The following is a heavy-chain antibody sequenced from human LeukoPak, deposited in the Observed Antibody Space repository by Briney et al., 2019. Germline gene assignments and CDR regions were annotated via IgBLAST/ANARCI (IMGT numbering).Heavy chain of an antibody. Sequence: ASVKVSCKASGYTFTSYGISWVRQAPGQGLEWMGWISAYNGNTNYAQKLQGRVTMTTDTSTSTAYMELRSLRSDDTAVYYCARAFIYYYDSSGYDAFDIWGQGTMVTVSS. CDR1: GYTFTSYG. D-gene: IGHD3-22*01. CDR3: ARAFIYYYDSSGYDAFDI. J-gene: IGHJ3*02. CDR2: ISAYNGNT. V-gene: IGHV1-18*01.